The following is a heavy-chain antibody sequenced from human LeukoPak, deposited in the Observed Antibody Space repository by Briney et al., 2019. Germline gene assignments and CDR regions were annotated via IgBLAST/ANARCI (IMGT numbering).Heavy chain of an antibody. D-gene: IGHD2-15*01. CDR3: ARDDELLGYYYYGMDV. Sequence: KVSCKASGGTFSSYAISWVRQAPGQELEWMGGIIPIFGTANYAQKFQGRVTITADESTSTAYMELSSLRSEDTAVYYCARDDELLGYYYYGMDVWGKGTTVTVSS. CDR2: IIPIFGTA. CDR1: GGTFSSYA. J-gene: IGHJ6*04. V-gene: IGHV1-69*01.